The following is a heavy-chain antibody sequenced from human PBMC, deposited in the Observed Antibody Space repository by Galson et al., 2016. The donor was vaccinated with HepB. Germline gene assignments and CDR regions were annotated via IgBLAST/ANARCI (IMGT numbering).Heavy chain of an antibody. CDR2: NSRGNNRI. V-gene: IGHV3-48*01. Sequence: SLRLSCAASGFTFSDYAMNWVRQAPGKGLEWISHNSRGNNRIDYADSVKGRFTVSRDNGKNSLYLQMNSLRVEDTAVYYCVRDHDWAFDYWGQGLLVTVSS. CDR1: GFTFSDYA. D-gene: IGHD3-9*01. CDR3: VRDHDWAFDY. J-gene: IGHJ4*02.